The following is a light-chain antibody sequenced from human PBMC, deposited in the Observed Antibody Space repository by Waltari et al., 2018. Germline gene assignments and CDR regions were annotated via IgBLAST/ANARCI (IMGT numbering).Light chain of an antibody. V-gene: IGLV2-11*01. CDR3: CSFAGTYTWV. CDR1: TSDVGGYNY. J-gene: IGLJ3*02. Sequence: SALTQPRSVSGSPGQSVTIPCTGTTSDVGGYNYVSWYQHHPGKAPKLMILDVTQRPSGVPDRFSGSKSANTASLTISGLQAEDEADYYCCSFAGTYTWVFGGGTKVTVL. CDR2: DVT.